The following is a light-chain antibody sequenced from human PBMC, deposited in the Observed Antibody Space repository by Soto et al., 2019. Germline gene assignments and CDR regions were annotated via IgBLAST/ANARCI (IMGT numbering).Light chain of an antibody. CDR1: QSISSW. J-gene: IGKJ4*01. CDR3: QQYKSYPLT. CDR2: DAS. Sequence: DIQMTQSPSTLSASVGDRVTITCRASQSISSWLAWYQQKPGKAPKLLIYDASSLESGVPSRFSGSGSGTEFTLTIRSLQPDDCATYYCQQYKSYPLTFGGGTKVEIK. V-gene: IGKV1-5*01.